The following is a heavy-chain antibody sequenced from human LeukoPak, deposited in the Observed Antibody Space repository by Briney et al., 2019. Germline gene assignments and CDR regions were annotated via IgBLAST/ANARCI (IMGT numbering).Heavy chain of an antibody. CDR2: IYYSGST. D-gene: IGHD3-3*01. Sequence: SETLSLTCTVSGGSISSYYWGWIRQPPGKGLEWIGSIYYSGSTYYNPSLKSRVTISVDTSKNQFSLKLSSVTAADTAVYYCARLYDFWSGYAFDYWGQGTLVTVSS. J-gene: IGHJ4*02. CDR1: GGSISSYY. V-gene: IGHV4-39*01. CDR3: ARLYDFWSGYAFDY.